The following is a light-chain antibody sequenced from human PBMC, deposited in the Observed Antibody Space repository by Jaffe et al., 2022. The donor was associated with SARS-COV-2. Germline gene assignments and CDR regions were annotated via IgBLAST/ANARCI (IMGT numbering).Light chain of an antibody. Sequence: QSALTQPASVSGSPGQSITISCTGTSSDVGGYNYVSWYQQDPGKAPQLMIYGVNNRPSGVPDRFSGSKSGNTASLTISGLQAEDEADYYCSSFTSSATLVFGGGTKLTVL. CDR1: SSDVGGYNY. J-gene: IGLJ2*01. CDR2: GVN. CDR3: SSFTSSATLV. V-gene: IGLV2-14*01.